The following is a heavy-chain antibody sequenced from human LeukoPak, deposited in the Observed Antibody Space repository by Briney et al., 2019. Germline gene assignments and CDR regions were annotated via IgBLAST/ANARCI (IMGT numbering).Heavy chain of an antibody. Sequence: SETLSLTCAVSGGSISSGGYSWSWIRQPPGKGLEWIGYIYHSGSTYYNPFLKSRVTISVDRSKNQFSLKLSFVTAADTAVYYCARDRYGSGSYLDYWGQGTLVTVSS. V-gene: IGHV4-30-2*01. CDR2: IYHSGST. J-gene: IGHJ4*02. CDR1: GGSISSGGYS. D-gene: IGHD3-10*01. CDR3: ARDRYGSGSYLDY.